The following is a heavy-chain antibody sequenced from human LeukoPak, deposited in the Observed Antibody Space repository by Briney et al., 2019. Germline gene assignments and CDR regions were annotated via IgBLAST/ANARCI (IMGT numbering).Heavy chain of an antibody. V-gene: IGHV4-61*02. Sequence: SQTLSLTCTVSGGSINSGSYYWSWIRQPAGKGLEWIGRIYTSGSTNYNPSLKSRVTISVDTSKNQFSLKLSSVTAADTAVYYCAREPTVTTPEHWFDPWGQGTLVTVSS. J-gene: IGHJ5*02. D-gene: IGHD4-17*01. CDR3: AREPTVTTPEHWFDP. CDR1: GGSINSGSYY. CDR2: IYTSGST.